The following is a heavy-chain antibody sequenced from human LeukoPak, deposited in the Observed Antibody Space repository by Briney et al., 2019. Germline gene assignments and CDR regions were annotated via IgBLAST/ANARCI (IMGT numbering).Heavy chain of an antibody. Sequence: SETLSLTCTVSGGSISGYYWGWIRQPPGKGLEWIGSIYHSGSTYYNPSLKSRVTISVDTSKNHFSLKLSSVTAADTAVYYCARDCSSTSCRRGWFDPWGQGTLVTVSS. CDR2: IYHSGST. J-gene: IGHJ5*02. D-gene: IGHD2-2*01. CDR1: GGSISGYY. CDR3: ARDCSSTSCRRGWFDP. V-gene: IGHV4-38-2*02.